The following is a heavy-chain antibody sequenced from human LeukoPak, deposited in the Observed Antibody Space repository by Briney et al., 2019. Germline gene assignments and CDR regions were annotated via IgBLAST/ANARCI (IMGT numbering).Heavy chain of an antibody. CDR1: GFTFSNYE. V-gene: IGHV3-48*03. D-gene: IGHD3-10*02. CDR3: AELGITMIGGV. J-gene: IGHJ6*04. Sequence: QSGGSLRLSCAASGFTFSNYEMNWVRQAPGKGLEWVSYIRSSGSTIYYADSVKGRFTISRDNAKNSLYLQMNSLRAEDTAVYYCAELGITMIGGVWGKGTTVTISS. CDR2: IRSSGSTI.